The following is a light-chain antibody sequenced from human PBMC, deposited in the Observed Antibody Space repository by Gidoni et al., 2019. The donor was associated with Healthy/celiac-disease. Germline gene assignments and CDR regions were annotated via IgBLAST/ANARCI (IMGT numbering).Light chain of an antibody. Sequence: AIQMTQSPSSLSASVGDRVTITCRASQGIRNDLVSYQQKPGKAPKLLIYAASSLQSGVPSRFSGIGSCTDFTLTIRSLQPEDFATYHCLQDYNYPRTFGQGTKVEIK. CDR2: AAS. CDR1: QGIRND. CDR3: LQDYNYPRT. J-gene: IGKJ1*01. V-gene: IGKV1-6*01.